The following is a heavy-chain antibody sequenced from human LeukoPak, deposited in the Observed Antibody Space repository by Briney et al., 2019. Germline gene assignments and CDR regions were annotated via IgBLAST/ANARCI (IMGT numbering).Heavy chain of an antibody. D-gene: IGHD6-13*01. CDR1: GGSISSYY. J-gene: IGHJ6*03. CDR2: IYYSGST. CDR3: AREAPYAAAAGPLYYYYYMDV. V-gene: IGHV4-59*01. Sequence: PSETLALTCTVSGGSISSYYWSWIRQPPGKGLEWIGYIYYSGSTNYNPSLKSRVTISVDTSKNQFSLKLSSVTAADTAVYYCAREAPYAAAAGPLYYYYYMDVWGKGTTVTVSS.